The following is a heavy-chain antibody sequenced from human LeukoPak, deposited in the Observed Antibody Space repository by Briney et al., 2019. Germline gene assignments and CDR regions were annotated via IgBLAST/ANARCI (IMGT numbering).Heavy chain of an antibody. J-gene: IGHJ4*01. D-gene: IGHD6-13*01. V-gene: IGHV3-15*01. CDR1: GFTFSNYN. Sequence: GGSLRLSCAASGFTFSNYNMNWVRQAPGKGLEWVGRIKSKTDGGTTDYAAPVKGRFTISRDDSKNTLYLQMNSLKTEDTAVYYCTTEGSSSWYKKGSHYFDYWGQEPWSPSPQ. CDR3: TTEGSSSWYKKGSHYFDY. CDR2: IKSKTDGGTT.